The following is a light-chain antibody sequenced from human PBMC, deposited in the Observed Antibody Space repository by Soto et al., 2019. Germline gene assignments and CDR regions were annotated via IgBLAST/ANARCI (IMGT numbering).Light chain of an antibody. CDR1: QSVSRNY. J-gene: IGKJ5*01. CDR3: QQYFTSPIT. V-gene: IGKV3-20*01. Sequence: EIVLTQSPGTLSLSPGERATLSCRVSQSVSRNYLAWFQKKPGQAPRLLIYDASTRATGIPDKFGGSGSGTDFTLTISRLEPEDFAVYFCQQYFTSPITFGQGTRLEIK. CDR2: DAS.